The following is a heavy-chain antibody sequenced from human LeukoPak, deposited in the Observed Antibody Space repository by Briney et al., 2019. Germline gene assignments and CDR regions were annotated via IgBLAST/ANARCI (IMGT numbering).Heavy chain of an antibody. Sequence: SETLSLTCTVSGGSISSYYWSWIRQPPGKGLEWIGYIYYSGSTNYNPSLKSRVTISVDTSKNQFSLKLSSVTAADTAVYYCARAITLVVPAAFDYWGQGTLVTVSS. V-gene: IGHV4-59*12. D-gene: IGHD2-2*01. CDR2: IYYSGST. CDR1: GGSISSYY. J-gene: IGHJ4*02. CDR3: ARAITLVVPAAFDY.